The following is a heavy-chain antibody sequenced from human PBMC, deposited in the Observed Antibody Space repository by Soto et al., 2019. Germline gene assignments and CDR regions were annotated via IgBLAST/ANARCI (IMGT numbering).Heavy chain of an antibody. V-gene: IGHV4-39*01. CDR3: ARPTRVLDPFDY. CDR1: GGSISSSSYY. CDR2: IYYSGST. J-gene: IGHJ4*02. Sequence: QLQLQESGPGLVKPSETLSLTCTVSGGSISSSSYYWGWIRQPPGKGLEWIGSIYYSGSTYYNPSLKSRVTISVDTSKNQFSLKLSSVTAADTAVYYCARPTRVLDPFDYWGQGTLVTVSS.